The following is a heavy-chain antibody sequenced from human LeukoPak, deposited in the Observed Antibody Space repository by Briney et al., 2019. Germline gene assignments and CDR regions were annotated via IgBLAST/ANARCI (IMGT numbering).Heavy chain of an antibody. Sequence: ASVKVSCKASGYTFTSYGISWVRQAPGQGLEWMGIINPSGGSTSYAQKFQGRVTMTRDTSTSTVYMELSSLRSEDTAVYYCARERVIVNTDAFDIWGQGTMVTVSS. D-gene: IGHD2/OR15-2a*01. CDR2: INPSGGST. V-gene: IGHV1-46*01. CDR1: GYTFTSYG. J-gene: IGHJ3*02. CDR3: ARERVIVNTDAFDI.